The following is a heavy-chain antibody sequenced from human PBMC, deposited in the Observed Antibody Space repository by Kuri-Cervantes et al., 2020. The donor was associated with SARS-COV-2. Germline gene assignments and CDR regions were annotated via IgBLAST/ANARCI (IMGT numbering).Heavy chain of an antibody. V-gene: IGHV1-18*04. J-gene: IGHJ5*02. D-gene: IGHD3-10*01. CDR2: ISAYNGNT. Sequence: ASVKVSCKASGYTFTSYGISWVRQAPGQGLEWMGWISAYNGNTNYAQKLQGRVTMTTDTSTSTAYMELRSLRSDDTAVYYCARDRGITMVRGVISRDYNWFDPWGQGTLVTVSS. CDR3: ARDRGITMVRGVISRDYNWFDP. CDR1: GYTFTSYG.